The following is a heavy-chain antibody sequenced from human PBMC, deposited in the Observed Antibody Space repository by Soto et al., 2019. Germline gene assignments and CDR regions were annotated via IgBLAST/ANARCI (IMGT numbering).Heavy chain of an antibody. J-gene: IGHJ3*02. D-gene: IGHD7-27*01. CDR3: ARPQAALGIFAFDI. Sequence: SSETLSLTCTVSAGSISRGDYYWSWIRQPPGKGLEWIGYIYYSGSTYYNPSLKSRVTISVDTSKNQFSLKLSSVTAADTAVYYCARPQAALGIFAFDIWGQGTMVT. CDR1: AGSISRGDYY. V-gene: IGHV4-30-4*01. CDR2: IYYSGST.